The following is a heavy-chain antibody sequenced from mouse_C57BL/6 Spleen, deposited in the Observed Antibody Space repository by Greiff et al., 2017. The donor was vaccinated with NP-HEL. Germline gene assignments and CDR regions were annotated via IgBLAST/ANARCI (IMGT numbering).Heavy chain of an antibody. CDR1: GYSFTSYY. CDR3: ARDTTVVASD. V-gene: IGHV1-66*01. CDR2: IYPGSGNT. Sequence: VQLQQSGPELVKPGASVKISCKASGYSFTSYYIHWVKQRPGQGLEWIGWIYPGSGNTKYNEKFKGKATLTADTSSSTAYMQLSSLTSEDAAVYYCARDTTVVASDWGQGTSVTVSS. J-gene: IGHJ4*01. D-gene: IGHD1-1*01.